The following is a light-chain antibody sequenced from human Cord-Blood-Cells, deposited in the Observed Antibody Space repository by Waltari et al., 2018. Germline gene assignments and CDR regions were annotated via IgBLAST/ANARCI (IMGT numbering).Light chain of an antibody. CDR3: MQALQTSWT. CDR1: QSLLHSNGYNY. Sequence: DIVMTQSPLSLPVTPGEPASISCRSSQSLLHSNGYNYLDWYLQKPGQSPNLLCYLGSNRASGXPDRFSGSGSGTDFTLKISRVEAEDVGVYYCMQALQTSWTFGQGTKVEIK. CDR2: LGS. J-gene: IGKJ1*01. V-gene: IGKV2-28*01.